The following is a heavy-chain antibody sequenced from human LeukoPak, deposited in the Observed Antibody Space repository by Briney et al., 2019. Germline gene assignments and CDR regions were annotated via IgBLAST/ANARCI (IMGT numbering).Heavy chain of an antibody. CDR2: INHSGST. Sequence: PSETLSLTCAVYGGSFSGYYWSWNRQPAGKGLEWIGEINHSGSTTYNPSLKSRVTISVDTSKNQFSLKLSSVTAADTAVYYCARVLRGVTKYYYYYYYMDVWGKGTTVAVSS. D-gene: IGHD3-10*01. CDR3: ARVLRGVTKYYYYYYYMDV. V-gene: IGHV4-34*01. J-gene: IGHJ6*03. CDR1: GGSFSGYY.